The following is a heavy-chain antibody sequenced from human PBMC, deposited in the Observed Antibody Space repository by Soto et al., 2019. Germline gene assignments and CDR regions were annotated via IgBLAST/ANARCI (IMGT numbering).Heavy chain of an antibody. V-gene: IGHV1-46*03. CDR2: INPSGGST. D-gene: IGHD2-15*01. J-gene: IGHJ3*02. CDR3: ARGRERDIVVVVAATQYDFDI. CDR1: GYTFTSYY. Sequence: QVQLVQSGAEVKKPGASVKVSCKASGYTFTSYYMHWVRQAPGQGLEWMGIINPSGGSTSYAQKFQGRVTMTRDTSTSTVYMELSSLRSEDTAVYYCARGRERDIVVVVAATQYDFDIWGQGTMVTVSS.